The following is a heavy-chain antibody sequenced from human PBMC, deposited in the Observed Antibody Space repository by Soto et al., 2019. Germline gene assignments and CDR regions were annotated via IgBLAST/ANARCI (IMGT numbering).Heavy chain of an antibody. J-gene: IGHJ6*02. D-gene: IGHD1-7*01. V-gene: IGHV3-74*01. CDR3: VRDGQTGTTRDYYYGMDV. Sequence: GGSLRLSCAASGFTFSSYWMHWVRQAPGKGLVWISRINSDGTSTSYADSVKGRITISRDNAKNTLDLQMNSLRAEDTAVYYCVRDGQTGTTRDYYYGMDVWGQGTTVTVSS. CDR1: GFTFSSYW. CDR2: INSDGTST.